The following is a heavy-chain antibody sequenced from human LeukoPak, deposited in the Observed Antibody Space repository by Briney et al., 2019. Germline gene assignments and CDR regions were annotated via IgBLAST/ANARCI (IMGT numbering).Heavy chain of an antibody. V-gene: IGHV3-30-3*01. D-gene: IGHD3-22*01. CDR2: ISYDGSNK. J-gene: IGHJ3*02. CDR3: ARDKGGYFRDAFDI. Sequence: GRSLRLSCAASGFTFSSYAMHWVRQAPGKGLEWVAVISYDGSNKYYADSVKGRFTTSRDNSKNTLYLQMNSLRAEDTAVYYCARDKGGYFRDAFDIWGQGTMVTVSS. CDR1: GFTFSSYA.